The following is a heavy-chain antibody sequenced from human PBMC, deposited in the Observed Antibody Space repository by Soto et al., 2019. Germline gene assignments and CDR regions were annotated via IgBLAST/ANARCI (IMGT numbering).Heavy chain of an antibody. CDR2: ISYDGSNK. CDR3: AKGAYYSDSSGYYYRLPYFHY. D-gene: IGHD3-22*01. J-gene: IGHJ4*02. CDR1: GFTFSSYG. Sequence: PGGSLRLSCAASGFTFSSYGMHWVRQAPGKGLEWVAVISYDGSNKYYADSVKGRFTISRDNSKNTLYLQMNSLRAEDTAVYYCAKGAYYSDSSGYYYRLPYFHYCGQGTLVTVSP. V-gene: IGHV3-30*18.